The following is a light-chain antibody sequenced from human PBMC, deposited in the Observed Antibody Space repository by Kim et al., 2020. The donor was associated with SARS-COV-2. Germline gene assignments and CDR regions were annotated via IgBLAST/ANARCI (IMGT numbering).Light chain of an antibody. Sequence: EIVMTQSPATLSVSPGERATLSCRASQSVGSNLAWYQQKPGQAPRLLINGASTRATGIPARFRGSGSGIEFTLTISSLQSEDFAVYYCQQYNNWPPYTFGQGTKLEI. J-gene: IGKJ2*01. V-gene: IGKV3-15*01. CDR2: GAS. CDR3: QQYNNWPPYT. CDR1: QSVGSN.